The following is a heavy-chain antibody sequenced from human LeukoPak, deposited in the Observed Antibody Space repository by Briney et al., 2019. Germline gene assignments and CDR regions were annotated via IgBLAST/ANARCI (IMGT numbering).Heavy chain of an antibody. CDR2: INQDGREK. V-gene: IGHV3-7*01. D-gene: IGHD3-3*01. CDR1: GFTFSSYW. Sequence: GGSLRLSCAASGFTFSSYWMSWVRQAPGKGLEWVANINQDGREKYYVDSVKGRFTISRDNAKNSLYLQMNSLRAEDTAVYFCARSMKYYDFWSGYDFDYWGQGTLVTVSS. J-gene: IGHJ4*02. CDR3: ARSMKYYDFWSGYDFDY.